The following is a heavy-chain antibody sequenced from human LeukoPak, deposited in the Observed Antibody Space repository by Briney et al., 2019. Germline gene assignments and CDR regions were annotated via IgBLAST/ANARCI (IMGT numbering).Heavy chain of an antibody. D-gene: IGHD5-18*01. J-gene: IGHJ4*02. CDR1: GFTFSSYA. CDR3: AKGNGYSYGRYYFDY. CDR2: ITASGGNT. Sequence: GGSLRLSCAASGFTFSSYAMGWVRQAPGKGLEWVSAITASGGNTYYADSEKGRFTISRDNSKNTLYLQVNSLRAEDTAVYYCAKGNGYSYGRYYFDYWGQGTLVTVSS. V-gene: IGHV3-23*01.